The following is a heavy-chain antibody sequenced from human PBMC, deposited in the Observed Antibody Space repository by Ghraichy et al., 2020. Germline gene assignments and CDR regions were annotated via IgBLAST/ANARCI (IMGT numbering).Heavy chain of an antibody. Sequence: GESLNISCAASGFTFSSYAMHWVRQAPGKGLEWVAVISYDGSNKYYADSVKGRFTISRDNSKNTLYLQMNSLRAEDTAVYYCARAAAGRGKYCSGGSCARVYFDYWGQGTLVTVSS. V-gene: IGHV3-30-3*01. CDR2: ISYDGSNK. J-gene: IGHJ4*02. D-gene: IGHD2-15*01. CDR1: GFTFSSYA. CDR3: ARAAAGRGKYCSGGSCARVYFDY.